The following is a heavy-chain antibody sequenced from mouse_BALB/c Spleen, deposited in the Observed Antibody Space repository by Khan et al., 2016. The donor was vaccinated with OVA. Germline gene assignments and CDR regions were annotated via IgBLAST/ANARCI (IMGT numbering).Heavy chain of an antibody. V-gene: IGHV5-6-5*01. CDR2: ISSGGNT. CDR1: GFTFSSYI. D-gene: IGHD2-4*01. J-gene: IGHJ3*01. CDR3: GREDPRITTWFAY. Sequence: EVELVESGGGLVKPGGSLKLSCAASGFTFSSYIMSWVRQTPEKRLEWVASISSGGNTFYPDIVTGRFTISRDAARNILYLQLSSLKSEETAMYYCGREDPRITTWFAYWGQGTLVTVS.